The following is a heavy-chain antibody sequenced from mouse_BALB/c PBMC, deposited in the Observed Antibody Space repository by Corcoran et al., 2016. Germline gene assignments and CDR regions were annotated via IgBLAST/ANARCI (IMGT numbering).Heavy chain of an antibody. V-gene: IGHV1-81*01. CDR3: ASPYYFDY. J-gene: IGHJ2*01. Sequence: QVQLQQSGPELVKPGASVKMSCKASGYTFTDYVISWVKQRTGQGLEWIGEIYPGSGSTYYNENFKGKATLTADKSSNTAYMQLSSLTSGDSAVYFCASPYYFDYWGQGTTLTVSS. CDR1: GYTFTDYV. CDR2: IYPGSGST.